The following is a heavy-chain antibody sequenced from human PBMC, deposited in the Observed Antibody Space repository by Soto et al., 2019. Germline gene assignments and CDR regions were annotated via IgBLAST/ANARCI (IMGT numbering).Heavy chain of an antibody. CDR1: GGTFSSYA. J-gene: IGHJ6*02. V-gene: IGHV1-69*13. Sequence: GASVKVSCKASGGTFSSYAISWVRQAPGQGLEWMGGIIPIFGTANYAQKFQGRVTITADESTSTAYMELSSLRSEDTAVYYCATDPFTTRVYYYYYGMDVWGQGTTVTVSS. CDR3: ATDPFTTRVYYYYYGMDV. D-gene: IGHD3-3*01. CDR2: IIPIFGTA.